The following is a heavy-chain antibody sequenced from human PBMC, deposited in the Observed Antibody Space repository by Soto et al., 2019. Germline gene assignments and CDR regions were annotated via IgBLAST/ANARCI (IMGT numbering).Heavy chain of an antibody. D-gene: IGHD3-22*01. CDR3: ARGDATKIIVTTYYGLDV. V-gene: IGHV1-69*13. CDR1: GGTFSSYA. J-gene: IGHJ6*02. CDR2: IIPVFGTP. Sequence: SVKVSCKASGGTFSSYAISWVRQAPGQGLEWMGGIIPVFGTPHYAQKFQDRVTITADESTSTVYMEVSSLTSEDTAVYYCARGDATKIIVTTYYGLDVWGQGTTVTVSS.